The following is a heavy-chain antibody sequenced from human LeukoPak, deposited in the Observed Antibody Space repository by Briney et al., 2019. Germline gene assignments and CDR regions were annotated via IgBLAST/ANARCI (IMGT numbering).Heavy chain of an antibody. D-gene: IGHD3-3*01. CDR2: ISWNSGSI. CDR3: AKGGFGVVTVEAFDI. Sequence: GRSLGLSCAASGFTFDDYAMHWVRQAPGKGLEWVSGISWNSGSIGYADSVKGRFTISRDNAKNSLYLQMNSLRAEDTALYYCAKGGFGVVTVEAFDIWGQGTMVTVSS. V-gene: IGHV3-9*01. J-gene: IGHJ3*02. CDR1: GFTFDDYA.